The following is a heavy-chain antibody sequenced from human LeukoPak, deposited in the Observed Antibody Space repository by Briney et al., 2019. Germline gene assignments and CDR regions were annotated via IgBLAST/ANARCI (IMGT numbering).Heavy chain of an antibody. CDR1: GFTFNNYA. J-gene: IGHJ5*02. V-gene: IGHV3-23*01. CDR3: VKDGYDFWSAYQIDL. Sequence: PGGSLRLSCAASGFTFNNYAMTWVRQAPGKGLEWVSAITGRFTISRDNSKNTLYLQMTSLRTDDTAVYYCVKDGYDFWSAYQIDLWGQGTLVTVSS. CDR2: I. D-gene: IGHD3-3*01.